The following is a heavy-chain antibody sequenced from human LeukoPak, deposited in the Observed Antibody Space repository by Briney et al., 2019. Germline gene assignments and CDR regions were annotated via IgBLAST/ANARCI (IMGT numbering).Heavy chain of an antibody. CDR1: GFTFSSCS. CDR2: ISSSSSYI. CDR3: XXXXXXXXXXXXVYYYYGMDV. Sequence: PGRSLRLSCAASGFTFSSCSMNWVRQAPGKGLEWVSSISSSSSYIYYADSVKGRFTISRDNAKNSLYLQMNSLRAEDTAVYYCXXXXXXXXXXXXVYYYYGMDVWGQGTTVTVSS. J-gene: IGHJ6*02. V-gene: IGHV3-21*01.